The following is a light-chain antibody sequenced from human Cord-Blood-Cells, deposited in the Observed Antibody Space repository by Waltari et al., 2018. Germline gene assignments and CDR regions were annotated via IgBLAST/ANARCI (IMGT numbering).Light chain of an antibody. CDR1: QSVLYSSNNKNY. Sequence: DIVMTQSPDSLAVSLGERATINCKSSQSVLYSSNNKNYLAWYQQKPGQPPKLPIYWASTREAGVRDRFSGSGSGTDCTLTISRLQAEDVAVYYCQQYYSTPRTFGQGTKVEIK. CDR3: QQYYSTPRT. J-gene: IGKJ1*01. CDR2: WAS. V-gene: IGKV4-1*01.